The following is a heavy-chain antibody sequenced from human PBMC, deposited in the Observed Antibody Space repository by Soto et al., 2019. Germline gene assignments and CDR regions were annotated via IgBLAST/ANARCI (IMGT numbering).Heavy chain of an antibody. D-gene: IGHD3-22*01. V-gene: IGHV4-59*08. CDR1: GGSLSNYY. CDR2: IYYAGST. Sequence: PSETLSLTCTVSGGSLSNYYWSWTRQPPGKGLEWIGYIYYAGSTTYNPSLKSRVTISLDTSKNQVYLKLDSVTAADTAVYYCARLGGYYQALDSWGQGTPVTVSS. CDR3: ARLGGYYQALDS. J-gene: IGHJ4*02.